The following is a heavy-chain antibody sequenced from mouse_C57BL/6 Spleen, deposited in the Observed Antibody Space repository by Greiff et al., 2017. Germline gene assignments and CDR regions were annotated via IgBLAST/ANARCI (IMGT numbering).Heavy chain of an antibody. CDR2: IYPGSGST. J-gene: IGHJ2*01. CDR1: GYTFTSYW. V-gene: IGHV1-55*01. D-gene: IGHD2-5*01. CDR3: ARERTYYSNYEDY. Sequence: QVQLKQPGAELVKPGASVKMSCKASGYTFTSYWITWVQQRPGQGLEWIGDIYPGSGSTNYNEKFKSKDTLTVDTSYSTAYLQLRRLTSEDAAVYYCARERTYYSNYEDYWGQGTTLTVSS.